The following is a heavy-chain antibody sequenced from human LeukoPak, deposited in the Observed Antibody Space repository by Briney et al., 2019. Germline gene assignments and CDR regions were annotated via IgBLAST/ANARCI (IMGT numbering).Heavy chain of an antibody. CDR1: GFTFSSYG. D-gene: IGHD3-22*01. CDR2: ISYDGSNK. Sequence: PGRSLRLSCAASGFTFSSYGMHWVRQAPGKGLEWVAVISYDGSNKYYADSVKGRFTISRDNSKNTLYLQMNSLRAEDTAVYYCAVSSGFDYWGQGTLVTVSS. J-gene: IGHJ4*02. V-gene: IGHV3-30*03. CDR3: AVSSGFDY.